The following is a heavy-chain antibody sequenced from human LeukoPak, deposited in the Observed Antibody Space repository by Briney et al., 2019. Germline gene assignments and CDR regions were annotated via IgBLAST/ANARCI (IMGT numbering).Heavy chain of an antibody. CDR1: GGSISSSSYY. J-gene: IGHJ4*02. CDR3: ARHGLSSGSYDY. V-gene: IGHV4-39*01. Sequence: PSETLSLTCTVSGGSISSSSYYWGWIRQPPGKGLEWIGGIYYSGSTYYNPSLKSRVTISVDTSKNQFSLKLSSVTAADTAVYYCARHGLSSGSYDYWGQGTLVTVSS. CDR2: IYYSGST. D-gene: IGHD3-10*01.